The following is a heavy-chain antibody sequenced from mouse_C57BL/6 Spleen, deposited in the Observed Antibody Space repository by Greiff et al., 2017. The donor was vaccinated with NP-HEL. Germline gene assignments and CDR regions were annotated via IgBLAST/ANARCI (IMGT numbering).Heavy chain of an antibody. V-gene: IGHV1-50*01. CDR2: IDPSDSYT. CDR3: ARFYYRNYYAMDY. CDR1: GYTFTSYW. J-gene: IGHJ4*01. Sequence: QVQLQQPGAELVKPGASVKLSCKASGYTFTSYWMQWVKQRPGQGLEWIGEIDPSDSYTNYNQKFKGKATLTVDTSSSTAYMQLSSLTSEDSAVYYCARFYYRNYYAMDYWGQGTSVTVSS. D-gene: IGHD1-1*01.